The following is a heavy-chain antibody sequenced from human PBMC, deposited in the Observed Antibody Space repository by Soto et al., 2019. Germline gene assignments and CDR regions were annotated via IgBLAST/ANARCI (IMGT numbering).Heavy chain of an antibody. CDR2: IYPGDSDT. J-gene: IGHJ6*02. D-gene: IGHD3-10*01. Sequence: PGESLKISCKGSGYSFTSYWIGWVRQMPGKGLEWMGIIYPGDSDTRYSPSFQGQVTISADKSISTAYLQWSSLKASDTAMYYCAGGGVRLVISRGSDYYRMDVCGQGSTVTVSS. CDR3: AGGGVRLVISRGSDYYRMDV. V-gene: IGHV5-51*01. CDR1: GYSFTSYW.